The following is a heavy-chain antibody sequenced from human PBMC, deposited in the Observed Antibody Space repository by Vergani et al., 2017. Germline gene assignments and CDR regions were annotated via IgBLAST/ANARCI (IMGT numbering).Heavy chain of an antibody. CDR1: GFTFTAHG. D-gene: IGHD3-22*01. CDR3: AKDSDDSSGYYYTNWFDP. Sequence: EVQLLESGGGSAQPGESLRLSCVASGFTFTAHGLNWVRQAPGKGLEWVSGISGQNFRTHYADSVKGRFTISRDDSKNTVYLQINSLRAEDTAVYYCAKDSDDSSGYYYTNWFDPWGQGTLVTVSS. J-gene: IGHJ5*02. CDR2: ISGQNFRT. V-gene: IGHV3-23*01.